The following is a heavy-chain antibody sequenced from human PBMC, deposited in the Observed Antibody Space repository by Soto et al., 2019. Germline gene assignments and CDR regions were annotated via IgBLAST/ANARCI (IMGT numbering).Heavy chain of an antibody. CDR3: ARPFITGTTDYYYGMDV. Sequence: SETLSLTCTVSGGSISSSSYYWGWIRQPPGKGLEWIGSIYCSGSTYYNPSLKSRVTISVDTSKNQFSLKLSSVTAADTAVYYCARPFITGTTDYYYGMDVWGQGTTVTVSS. V-gene: IGHV4-39*01. CDR1: GGSISSSSYY. J-gene: IGHJ6*02. CDR2: IYCSGST. D-gene: IGHD1-7*01.